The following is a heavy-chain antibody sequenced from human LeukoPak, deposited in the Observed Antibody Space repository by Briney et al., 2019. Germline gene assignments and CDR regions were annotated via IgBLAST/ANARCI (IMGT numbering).Heavy chain of an antibody. Sequence: GGSLRLSCVASEFTFSSFSMNWVRQAPGKGLEWISYISGSGSPTTYADSVKGRFTISRDNAKNSLYLQMNSLRAEDTAVYYCARAQISGDWGQGTLVTVSS. CDR2: ISGSGSPT. J-gene: IGHJ4*02. D-gene: IGHD3-10*01. V-gene: IGHV3-48*01. CDR1: EFTFSSFS. CDR3: ARAQISGD.